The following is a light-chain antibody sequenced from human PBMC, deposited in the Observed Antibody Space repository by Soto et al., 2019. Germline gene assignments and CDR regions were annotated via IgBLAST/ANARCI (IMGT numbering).Light chain of an antibody. CDR1: SSDVGSYNL. V-gene: IGLV2-11*01. CDR3: CSYAGSYTFV. Sequence: QSALTQPASVSGSPGQSITISCTGTSSDVGSYNLVSWYQQHPGKAPKLMIYDVSKRPSGVPDRFSGSKSGNTASPTISGLQAEDEADYYCCSYAGSYTFVFGTGTKLTVL. CDR2: DVS. J-gene: IGLJ1*01.